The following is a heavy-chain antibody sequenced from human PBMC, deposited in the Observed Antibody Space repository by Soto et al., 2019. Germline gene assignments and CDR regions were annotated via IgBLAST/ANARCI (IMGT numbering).Heavy chain of an antibody. CDR2: INPSGGST. J-gene: IGHJ3*02. Sequence: EASVKVSCKASGYTFTSYYMHWVRQAPGQGLEWMGIINPSGGSTSYAQKFQGRVTMTRNTSISTAYMELSSLRSEDTAVYYCARGWGGYCSGGSCYSGAFDIWGQGTMVTVSS. CDR1: GYTFTSYY. CDR3: ARGWGGYCSGGSCYSGAFDI. V-gene: IGHV1-46*01. D-gene: IGHD2-15*01.